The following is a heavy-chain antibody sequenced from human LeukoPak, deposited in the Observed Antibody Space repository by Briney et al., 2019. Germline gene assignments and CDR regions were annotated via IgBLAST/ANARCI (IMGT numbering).Heavy chain of an antibody. CDR1: GFTVSSNY. J-gene: IGHJ4*02. D-gene: IGHD5-24*01. CDR2: IYSGGST. V-gene: IGHV3-53*01. Sequence: GGSLRLSCAASGFTVSSNYKSWVRQAPGKGLEWVSVIYSGGSTYYADSVKGRFTISRDNSKNTLYLQMNSLRAEDTAVYYCARVRHGSLDYWGQGTLVTVSS. CDR3: ARVRHGSLDY.